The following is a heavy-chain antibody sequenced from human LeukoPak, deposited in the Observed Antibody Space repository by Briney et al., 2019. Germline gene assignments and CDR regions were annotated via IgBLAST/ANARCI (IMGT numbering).Heavy chain of an antibody. CDR2: IYHGGAT. Sequence: SETLSLTCTVSGYSISSGYYWGWIRQPPGKGLEWIANIYHGGATYYNPSLQSRVIILVATSKKQFSLKLSSVTASDTAVYYCARVTGIWYFDLWGRGTLVTVSS. J-gene: IGHJ2*01. V-gene: IGHV4-38-2*02. CDR1: GYSISSGYY. D-gene: IGHD7-27*01. CDR3: ARVTGIWYFDL.